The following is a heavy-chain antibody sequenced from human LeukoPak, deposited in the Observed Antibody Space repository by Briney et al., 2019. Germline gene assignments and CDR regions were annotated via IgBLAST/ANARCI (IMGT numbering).Heavy chain of an antibody. CDR2: IYHSGST. Sequence: SETLSLTCTVSGHSISSGYYWGWIRQPPGKGLEWIGSIYHSGSTYYNPSLKSRVTISVDTSKNQFSLKLSSVTAADTAVYYCARDRARGYDILTGSQYNWFDPWGQGTLVTVSS. CDR3: ARDRARGYDILTGSQYNWFDP. D-gene: IGHD3-9*01. V-gene: IGHV4-38-2*02. J-gene: IGHJ5*02. CDR1: GHSISSGYY.